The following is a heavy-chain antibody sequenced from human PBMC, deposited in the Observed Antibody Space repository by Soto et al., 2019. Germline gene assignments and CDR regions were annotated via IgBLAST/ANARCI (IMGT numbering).Heavy chain of an antibody. CDR2: IYYSGST. Sequence: SETLSLTCTVSGGSISSGGYYWSWIRQHPGKGLEWIGYIYYSGSTYYNPSLKSRVTISVDTSKNQFSLKLSSVTAADTAVYYCARVAYYDILPGYYTNLDYWSQGTLVTV. CDR1: GGSISSGGYY. CDR3: ARVAYYDILPGYYTNLDY. J-gene: IGHJ4*02. D-gene: IGHD3-9*01. V-gene: IGHV4-31*03.